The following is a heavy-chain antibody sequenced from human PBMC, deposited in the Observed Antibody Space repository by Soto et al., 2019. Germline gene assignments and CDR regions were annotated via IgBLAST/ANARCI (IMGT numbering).Heavy chain of an antibody. CDR1: GGSISSYY. D-gene: IGHD3-3*01. J-gene: IGHJ6*02. V-gene: IGHV4-59*12. CDR2: IYYSGST. Sequence: SETLSLTCTVSGGSISSYYWSWIRQPPGKGLEWIGYIYYSGSTNYNPSLKSRVTISRDNAKNSLYLQMNSLRAEDTAVYYCARASGPAKPHLEWLPELSMDVWGQGTTVTVSS. CDR3: ARASGPAKPHLEWLPELSMDV.